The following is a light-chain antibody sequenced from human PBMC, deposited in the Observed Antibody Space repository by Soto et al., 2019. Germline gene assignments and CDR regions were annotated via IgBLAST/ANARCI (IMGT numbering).Light chain of an antibody. Sequence: DFRMTQSPSSLSASVGDRVTITCRASQGISNSLAWYQQKPGGVPKLLIYAASTLQSGVPSRFSGSGSGTDFTLTISSLQPEDVATYYCQKYNSAPWTFGQGSKVE. CDR1: QGISNS. J-gene: IGKJ1*01. CDR3: QKYNSAPWT. CDR2: AAS. V-gene: IGKV1-27*01.